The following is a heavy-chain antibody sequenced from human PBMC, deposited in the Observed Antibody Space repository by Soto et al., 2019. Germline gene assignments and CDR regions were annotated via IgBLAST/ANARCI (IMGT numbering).Heavy chain of an antibody. J-gene: IGHJ6*02. D-gene: IGHD3-3*01. CDR3: AKEVWSGPMDV. V-gene: IGHV3-30*18. Sequence: QVQLVESGGGVVQPGRSLRLSCAASGFTFSSYGMHWVRQAPGKGLEWVAVISYDGSNKYYADSVKGRFTISRDNSKNTMYLQMNSLRAEDTAVHYCAKEVWSGPMDVWGQGTTVTVSS. CDR2: ISYDGSNK. CDR1: GFTFSSYG.